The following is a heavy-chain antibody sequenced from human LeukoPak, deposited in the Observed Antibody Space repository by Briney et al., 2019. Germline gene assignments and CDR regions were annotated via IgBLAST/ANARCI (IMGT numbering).Heavy chain of an antibody. CDR3: ASGTFDDYGDYGRGDYFDH. V-gene: IGHV4-39*02. Sequence: PSQTLSPTPALSRGSLTSRRSSWGWVRHPPRKGPEWIGSIYYIGLTYDNPSLKSRGSLSLYPAKKHSSMKVTSVTAADTAVYYCASGTFDDYGDYGRGDYFDHWGHGTLVTVSS. CDR2: IYYIGLT. CDR1: RGSLTSRRSS. D-gene: IGHD4-17*01. J-gene: IGHJ4*01.